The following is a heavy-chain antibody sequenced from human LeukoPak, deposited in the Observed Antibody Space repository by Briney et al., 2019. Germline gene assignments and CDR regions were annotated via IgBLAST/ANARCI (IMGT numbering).Heavy chain of an antibody. J-gene: IGHJ4*02. CDR2: INHSGST. CDR1: GGSFSGYY. D-gene: IGHD3-10*01. V-gene: IGHV4-34*01. CDR3: ARVLVRGVIWRGRPTVYFDY. Sequence: SETLSLTCAVYGGSFSGYYWSWIRQPPGKGLEWIGEINHSGSTNYNPSLKSRVTISVDTSKNQFSLKLSSVTAADTAVYYCARVLVRGVIWRGRPTVYFDYWGQGTLVTVSS.